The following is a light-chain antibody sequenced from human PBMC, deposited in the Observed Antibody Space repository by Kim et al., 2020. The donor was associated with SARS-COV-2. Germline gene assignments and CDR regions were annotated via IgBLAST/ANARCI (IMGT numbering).Light chain of an antibody. CDR1: QSVHRN. CDR2: DAS. V-gene: IGKV3-15*01. Sequence: EVVLTQSPATLSVSPGESVTLSCRASQSVHRNLAWYQQKPGQAPSLLIDDASTRATGIPARFSGSGSGTEFTLTISSLQPDDSAGYYCQQYDQWPFTFGGGTKVAI. J-gene: IGKJ4*01. CDR3: QQYDQWPFT.